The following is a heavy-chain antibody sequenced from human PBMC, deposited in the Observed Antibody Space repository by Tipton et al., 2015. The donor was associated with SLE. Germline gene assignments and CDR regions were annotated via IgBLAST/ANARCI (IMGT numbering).Heavy chain of an antibody. Sequence: GLVKPSETLSLTCTVSGDSITSSDSYWGWIRQPPGKGLEWIGTIYYAGTTYYNPSLKSRVTMSVDTSKNQVALKLRSVSATDTAVYYCARGVSYDILTWGQGTLVTVSS. CDR3: ARGVSYDILT. D-gene: IGHD3-9*01. J-gene: IGHJ5*02. CDR1: GDSITSSDSY. V-gene: IGHV4-39*06. CDR2: IYYAGTT.